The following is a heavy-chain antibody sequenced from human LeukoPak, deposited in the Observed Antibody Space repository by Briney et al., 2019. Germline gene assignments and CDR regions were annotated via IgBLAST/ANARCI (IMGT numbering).Heavy chain of an antibody. CDR3: ARWGGEPHLPFDY. J-gene: IGHJ4*02. V-gene: IGHV4-34*01. Sequence: SETLSLTCAVYGGSFSDYWWTWIRQSPGKGLEWIGEVNHSGRTNYNPSLKSRVSISVDRSKSQFSLKLNSVIAADTAVYYCARWGGEPHLPFDYWGQGTLVTVSS. D-gene: IGHD3-16*01. CDR2: VNHSGRT. CDR1: GGSFSDYW.